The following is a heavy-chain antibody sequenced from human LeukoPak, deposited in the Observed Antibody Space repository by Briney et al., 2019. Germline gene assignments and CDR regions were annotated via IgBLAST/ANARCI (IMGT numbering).Heavy chain of an antibody. CDR2: ISWSSLTT. CDR1: GFTFSNYA. V-gene: IGHV3-23*01. D-gene: IGHD6-19*01. CDR3: AKHVRTSVWFFDS. Sequence: AGSLRLSCAASGFTFSNYALSWVRQAPGRGLEWVSLISWSSLTTEYADSVKGRFTVSRDNPKNALSLQMNSLNADDTAVYYCAKHVRTSVWFFDSWGQGTLVTVSS. J-gene: IGHJ4*02.